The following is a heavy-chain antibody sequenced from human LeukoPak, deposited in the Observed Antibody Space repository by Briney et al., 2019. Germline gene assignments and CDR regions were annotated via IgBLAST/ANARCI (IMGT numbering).Heavy chain of an antibody. CDR3: ARGLCGGDCYDY. D-gene: IGHD2-21*01. V-gene: IGHV3-21*01. J-gene: IGHJ4*02. Sequence: GGSLRLSCAAPRFTFSSYSMNWVRQAPGKGLEWVSSISSSSSYIYYADSVKGRFTISRDNAKNSLYLQMNSLRAEDTAVYYCARGLCGGDCYDYWGLGNLVTVSS. CDR1: RFTFSSYS. CDR2: ISSSSSYI.